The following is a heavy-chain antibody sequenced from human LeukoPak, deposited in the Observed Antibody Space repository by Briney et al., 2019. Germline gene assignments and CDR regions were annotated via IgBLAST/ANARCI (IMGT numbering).Heavy chain of an antibody. V-gene: IGHV1-2*02. CDR1: GYTFTGYY. CDR2: INPNSGDT. CDR3: ARKYDILTAYDNWFDP. D-gene: IGHD3-9*01. J-gene: IGHJ5*02. Sequence: GASVKVSCKASGYTFTGYYMHWVRQAPGQGLEWMGWINPNSGDTKYAQKFQGRVTMTRDTSISTAYMELSRLRSDDTAVYYCARKYDILTAYDNWFDPWGQGTLATVSS.